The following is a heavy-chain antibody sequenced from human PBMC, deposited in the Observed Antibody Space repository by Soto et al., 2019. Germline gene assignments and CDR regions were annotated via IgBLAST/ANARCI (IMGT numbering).Heavy chain of an antibody. D-gene: IGHD3-10*01. V-gene: IGHV3-23*01. Sequence: XGFLRLSCATSGFTFNTYPMTWVRQAPGKGLEWVSSISSTAGRTSSYADSVKGRFAISRDFSDNTVYLQMNNLRVDDTAVYFCEKGVLSFHYGMEVWGQGTTVTVSS. CDR3: EKGVLSFHYGMEV. CDR2: ISSTAGRTS. J-gene: IGHJ6*02. CDR1: GFTFNTYP.